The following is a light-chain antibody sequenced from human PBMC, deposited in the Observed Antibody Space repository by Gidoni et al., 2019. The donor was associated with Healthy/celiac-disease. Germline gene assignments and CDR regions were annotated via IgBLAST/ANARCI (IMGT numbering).Light chain of an antibody. CDR2: GSS. J-gene: IGKJ4*01. V-gene: IGKV3-20*01. Sequence: IVLTQSPGTLSLSPGERATLSCRASQSVSSSYLAWYQQKPGQAPRLLIYGSSSRATGLPDRFSGSGSVTDVTLTISRLEPEDFAVYYCQQYGSSPPRLTFGGGTKVEIK. CDR3: QQYGSSPPRLT. CDR1: QSVSSSY.